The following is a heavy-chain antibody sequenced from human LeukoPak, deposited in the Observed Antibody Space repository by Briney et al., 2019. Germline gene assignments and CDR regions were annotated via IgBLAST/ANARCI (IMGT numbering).Heavy chain of an antibody. CDR2: IKQDGSEK. CDR3: ARVPWGSSGYYYYY. Sequence: PGGSLRLSCAASGFTFSSYWMSWVRQAPGKGLEWVANIKQDGSEKYYVDSVKGRFTISRDNAKNSLYLQMNSLRAEDTAVYYCARVPWGSSGYYYYYRGQGTLVTVSS. V-gene: IGHV3-7*03. J-gene: IGHJ4*02. CDR1: GFTFSSYW. D-gene: IGHD3-22*01.